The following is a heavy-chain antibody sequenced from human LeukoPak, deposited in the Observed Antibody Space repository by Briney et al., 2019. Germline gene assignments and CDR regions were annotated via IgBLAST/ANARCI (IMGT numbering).Heavy chain of an antibody. J-gene: IGHJ4*02. CDR2: IYYSGST. V-gene: IGHV4-39*07. Sequence: SETLSLTCTVSGGSISSSSYYGGWIRHPPGKGLEWIGSIYYSGSTYYNPSLKSRVTISGDTSKNQFSLKLRSVTAADTAVYYCARDHTGALAGFDYWGQGTLVTVSS. CDR1: GGSISSSSYY. D-gene: IGHD1-14*01. CDR3: ARDHTGALAGFDY.